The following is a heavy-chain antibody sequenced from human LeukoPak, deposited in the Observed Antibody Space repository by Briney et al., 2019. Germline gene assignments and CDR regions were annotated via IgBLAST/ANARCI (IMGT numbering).Heavy chain of an antibody. CDR1: GFTFSSFW. CDR3: VRGGARAWYFDL. CDR2: IKQGGSEK. Sequence: PGGSLRLSCTASGFTFSSFWMSWVRQAPGKGLEWVANIKQGGSEKYYVDSVKGRFTISRDKAENSVYLQMDSLRAEDTSMYYRVRGGARAWYFDLWGRGTLVTVSS. D-gene: IGHD3-16*01. V-gene: IGHV3-7*01. J-gene: IGHJ2*01.